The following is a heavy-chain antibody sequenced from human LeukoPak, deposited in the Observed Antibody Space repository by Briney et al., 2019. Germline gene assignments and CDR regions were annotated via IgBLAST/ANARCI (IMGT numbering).Heavy chain of an antibody. CDR2: ISAYNGNT. CDR3: ARDLGFGVGAFDI. V-gene: IGHV1-18*04. CDR1: GYTFTGYY. J-gene: IGHJ3*02. Sequence: ASVKVSCKASGYTFTGYYMHWVRQAPGQGLEWMGWISAYNGNTNYAQKLRGRVTMTTDTSTSTAYMELRSLRSDDTAVYYCARDLGFGVGAFDIWGQGTMVTVSS. D-gene: IGHD2-8*01.